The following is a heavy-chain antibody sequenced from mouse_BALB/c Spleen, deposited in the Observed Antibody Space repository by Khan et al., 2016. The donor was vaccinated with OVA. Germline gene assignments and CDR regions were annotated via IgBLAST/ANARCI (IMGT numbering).Heavy chain of an antibody. Sequence: QVQLQQSGAELAKPGASVKMSCTASGYTFTSYWMHWIKQRPGQGLEWIGYINPTSGYTDYNQKFKDKATLTADKSSSTAYMQLSSLTSDVSAVYYWSRDRIDYWGQGTALTVSS. CDR3: SRDRIDY. V-gene: IGHV1-7*01. CDR2: INPTSGYT. J-gene: IGHJ2*01. CDR1: GYTFTSYW.